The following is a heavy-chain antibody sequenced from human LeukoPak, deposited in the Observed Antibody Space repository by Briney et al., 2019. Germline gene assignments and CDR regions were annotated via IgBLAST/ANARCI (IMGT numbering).Heavy chain of an antibody. V-gene: IGHV4-34*01. CDR1: GGSFSGYS. J-gene: IGHJ4*02. CDR3: AKGYCRGNSCYDDRGAFDY. CDR2: INHSGST. Sequence: SETLSLTCAVYGGSFSGYSWSWIRQPPGKGLEWIGEINHSGSTNYNPSLKSRVTISVDTSKTQFSLKLISVTAADTAVYYCAKGYCRGNSCYDDRGAFDYWGQGTLVTVSS. D-gene: IGHD2-2*01.